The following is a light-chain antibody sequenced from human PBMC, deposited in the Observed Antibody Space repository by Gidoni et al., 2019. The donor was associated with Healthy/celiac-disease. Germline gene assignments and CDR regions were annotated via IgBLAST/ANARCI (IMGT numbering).Light chain of an antibody. CDR2: AES. Sequence: DINVTKSPSSRSASAGDRVTITCRTSQSISSYLYCYQQKPGKAPKLLIYAESSLQSGVPSRFSGSGSGTDFTLTSSSLQPEDFATYYWQQSYSTPRTFGQGTKVEIK. V-gene: IGKV1-39*01. CDR1: QSISSY. CDR3: QQSYSTPRT. J-gene: IGKJ1*01.